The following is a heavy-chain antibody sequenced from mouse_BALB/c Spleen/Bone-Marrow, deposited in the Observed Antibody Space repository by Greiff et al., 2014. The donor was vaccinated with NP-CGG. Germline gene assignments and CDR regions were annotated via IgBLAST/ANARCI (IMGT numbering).Heavy chain of an antibody. CDR1: GFNIKDTY. D-gene: IGHD1-1*01. CDR2: IDPANGNT. Sequence: VQLQQSGAELVKPGASVKLSCTASGFNIKDTYMHWVKQRPEQGLEWIGRIDPANGNTKYDPKFQGKATITADTSSNTAYLQLSNLTSGDTAVYYCATYYCGSSWGFAYWGQGTLVTVSA. J-gene: IGHJ3*01. V-gene: IGHV14-3*02. CDR3: ATYYCGSSWGFAY.